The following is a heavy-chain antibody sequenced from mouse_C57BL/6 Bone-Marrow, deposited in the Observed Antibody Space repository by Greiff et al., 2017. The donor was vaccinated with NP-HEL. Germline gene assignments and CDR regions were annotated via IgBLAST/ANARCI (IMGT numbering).Heavy chain of an antibody. CDR1: GFNIKDDY. CDR3: TLKDFDV. J-gene: IGHJ1*03. D-gene: IGHD1-3*01. Sequence: EVQLQQSGAELVRPGASVKLSCTASGFNIKDDYMHWVKQRPEQGLEWIGWIDPENGDTEYASKFQGKATITADTSSNTAYLRLSTLTSEDTAVYYYTLKDFDVWGTGTTVTVSS. CDR2: IDPENGDT. V-gene: IGHV14-4*01.